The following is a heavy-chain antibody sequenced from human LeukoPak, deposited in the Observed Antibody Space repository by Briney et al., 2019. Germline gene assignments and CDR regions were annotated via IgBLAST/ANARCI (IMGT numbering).Heavy chain of an antibody. CDR3: ARRRGVGATSLYFDY. Sequence: GGSLRLSCAASGFTFSSYWMSWVRQAPGKGLEWVANIKQDGSEKYYVDSVKGRFTISRDNAKNSLYLQMNSLRAEDTAVYCCARRRGVGATSLYFDYWGQGTLVTVSS. V-gene: IGHV3-7*01. D-gene: IGHD1-26*01. CDR1: GFTFSSYW. J-gene: IGHJ4*02. CDR2: IKQDGSEK.